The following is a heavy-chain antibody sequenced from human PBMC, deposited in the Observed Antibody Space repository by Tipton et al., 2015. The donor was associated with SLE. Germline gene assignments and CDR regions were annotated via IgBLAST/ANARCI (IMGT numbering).Heavy chain of an antibody. J-gene: IGHJ6*03. V-gene: IGHV4-39*07. CDR3: ARGPYYYMGV. Sequence: TLSLTCTVSNGSISSSPYYWGWIRQSPGKGLEWVGSIYYSGSTYYNPSLKSRVTISVDTSRNQCSLNLTSVTAADTAVYYCARGPYYYMGVWGKGPPVTVS. CDR2: IYYSGST. CDR1: NGSISSSPYY.